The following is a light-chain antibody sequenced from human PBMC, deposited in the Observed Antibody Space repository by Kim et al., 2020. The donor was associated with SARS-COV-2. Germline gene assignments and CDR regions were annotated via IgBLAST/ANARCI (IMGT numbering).Light chain of an antibody. CDR2: SNN. V-gene: IGLV1-44*01. CDR3: AAWDDSLNGGV. J-gene: IGLJ2*01. Sequence: GQAVTISCSGSSTNIGSNTVVWCQQLPGTSPPLLIISNNRRPSGVPDRCSGSKTGASTSLAISGLQSEDEADYYCAAWDDSLNGGVFGGGTQLTVL. CDR1: STNIGSNT.